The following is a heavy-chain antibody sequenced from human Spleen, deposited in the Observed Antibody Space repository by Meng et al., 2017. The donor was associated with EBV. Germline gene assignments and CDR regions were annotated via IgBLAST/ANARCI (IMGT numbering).Heavy chain of an antibody. Sequence: VALPESGPGLVKPSETLSLTCTVSGGSVSSASYSWNWIRQPPGKGLEWIGYIYYSVNTSYNPSLRSRVTISVDTSRNLFSLKLSSVTAADTAVYYCARMGSYRYIDYWGQGSLVTVSS. J-gene: IGHJ4*02. CDR3: ARMGSYRYIDY. CDR2: IYYSVNT. V-gene: IGHV4-61*01. CDR1: GGSVSSASYS. D-gene: IGHD3-16*02.